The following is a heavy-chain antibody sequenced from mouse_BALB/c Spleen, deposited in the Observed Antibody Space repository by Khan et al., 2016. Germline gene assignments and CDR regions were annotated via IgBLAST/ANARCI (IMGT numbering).Heavy chain of an antibody. CDR2: ILPGSGNS. CDR1: GYTFSSYW. J-gene: IGHJ1*01. CDR3: ARRGGNDWYFDV. D-gene: IGHD2-1*01. Sequence: QVQLQQSGAELMKPGASVKISCKAAGYTFSSYWIEWVKQRPGHGLEWIGEILPGSGNSIYNEKFKGTATFTADTSSNTAYMQLSSLTSEDSAVYCCARRGGNDWYFDVWGAGTTVTVSS. V-gene: IGHV1-9*01.